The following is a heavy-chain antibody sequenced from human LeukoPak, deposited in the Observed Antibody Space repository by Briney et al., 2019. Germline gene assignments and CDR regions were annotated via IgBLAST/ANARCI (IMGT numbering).Heavy chain of an antibody. CDR1: GFTFSSYS. D-gene: IGHD3-10*01. Sequence: GGSLRLSCVASGFTFSSYSVNWVRQAPGKGLERVSCISSSSSYIYYADSVKGRFTISRDNAKNSLYLQVNSLRAEDTAVYYCAKQARRANYYGSGTYAGSHYFDFWGQGTLVTVSS. V-gene: IGHV3-21*01. CDR2: ISSSSSYI. CDR3: AKQARRANYYGSGTYAGSHYFDF. J-gene: IGHJ4*02.